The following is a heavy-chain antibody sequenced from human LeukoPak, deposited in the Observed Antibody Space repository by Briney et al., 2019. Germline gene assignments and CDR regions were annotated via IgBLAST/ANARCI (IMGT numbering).Heavy chain of an antibody. J-gene: IGHJ3*02. CDR1: GGSFSGYY. CDR2: INHSGST. V-gene: IGHV4-34*01. CDR3: ARPILLWFGESEGNDAFDI. Sequence: SETLSLTCAVYGGSFSGYYWSWIRQPPGKGLERIGEINHSGSTNYNPSLKSRVTISVDTSKNQFSLKLSSVTAADTAVYYCARPILLWFGESEGNDAFDIWGQGTMVTVSS. D-gene: IGHD3-10*01.